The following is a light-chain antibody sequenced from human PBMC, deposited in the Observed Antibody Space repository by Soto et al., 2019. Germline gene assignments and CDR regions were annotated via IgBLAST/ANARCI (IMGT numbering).Light chain of an antibody. Sequence: QSVLTQAPSATGTTGQRVTFSCSGRSSIIRSYPVYWYQHLPGTAPNRHINSDDQRPSGVPDRFSASTSGTSAPLAISGLRSEDEAPYPCAPWPARLSGNVFGAGTKGTLL. CDR2: SDD. CDR3: APWPARLSGNV. J-gene: IGLJ1*01. V-gene: IGLV1-47*01. CDR1: SSIIRSYP.